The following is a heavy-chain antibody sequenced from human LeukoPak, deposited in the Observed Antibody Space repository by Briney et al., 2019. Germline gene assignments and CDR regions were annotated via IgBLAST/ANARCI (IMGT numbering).Heavy chain of an antibody. V-gene: IGHV1-69*04. CDR2: IIPILGIA. J-gene: IGHJ4*02. CDR3: ARDSQSGSFDY. CDR1: GGTFSSYA. D-gene: IGHD5-12*01. Sequence: SVKVSCKASGGTFSSYAISWVRQAPGQGLEWMGRIIPILGIANYAQKFQGRVTITADKSTSTAYMELSSLRSEDTAVYYCARDSQSGSFDYWGQGTLVTVSS.